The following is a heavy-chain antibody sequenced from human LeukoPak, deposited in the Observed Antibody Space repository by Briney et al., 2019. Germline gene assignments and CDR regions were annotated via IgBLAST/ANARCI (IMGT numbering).Heavy chain of an antibody. J-gene: IGHJ4*02. Sequence: ASVKVSCKXSGYTFTGYYMHWVRQAPGQGLEWMGWINPNSGGAKYSQKFQGRVTMTGDTATGTAYMELSGLTSDDTAVYYCGRGRGVAVTGTIDYWGQGTLVTVSP. V-gene: IGHV1-2*02. D-gene: IGHD6-19*01. CDR2: INPNSGGA. CDR1: GYTFTGYY. CDR3: GRGRGVAVTGTIDY.